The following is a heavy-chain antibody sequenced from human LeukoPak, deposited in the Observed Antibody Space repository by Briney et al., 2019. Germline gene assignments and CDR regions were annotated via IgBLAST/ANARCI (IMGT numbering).Heavy chain of an antibody. CDR2: ISYDGSNY. Sequence: PGGSLRLSCAASGFTFSTFAMHWVRQAPGKGLEWVAVISYDGSNYYYADSVKGRFTISRDNSKNTLYLQMNSLRAEDTAVYYCARDDPRDAWDGYNYPPDYWGQGTLVTVSS. V-gene: IGHV3-30-3*01. D-gene: IGHD5-24*01. J-gene: IGHJ4*02. CDR3: ARDDPRDAWDGYNYPPDY. CDR1: GFTFSTFA.